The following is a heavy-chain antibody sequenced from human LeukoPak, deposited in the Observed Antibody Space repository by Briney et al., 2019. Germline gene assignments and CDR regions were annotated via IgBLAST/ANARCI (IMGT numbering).Heavy chain of an antibody. D-gene: IGHD1-26*01. V-gene: IGHV3-74*03. CDR1: GFTFNTYW. Sequence: GGSLRLSCAASGFTFNTYWMYWVRQGSGKGLVWVSRISSDGSRTEYADSVEGRFTISRDSAKNTLYLQMDSLRAEDTAVYYCARGPSHSGSYFVYWGQGTLVTVSS. J-gene: IGHJ4*02. CDR2: ISSDGSRT. CDR3: ARGPSHSGSYFVY.